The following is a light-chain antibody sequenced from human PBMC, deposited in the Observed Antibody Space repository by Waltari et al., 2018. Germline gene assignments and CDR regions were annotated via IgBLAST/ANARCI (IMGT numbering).Light chain of an antibody. Sequence: DIQLTQSPSFLSASVGDRVTITCRASQGISSYLAWYQQKPGKAPKLLIYAASTLQSGVPSRFSGSGSVTEFTLTISSLQPEDFATYYCQQLNSYPRALTFGGGTKVEIK. CDR3: QQLNSYPRALT. CDR1: QGISSY. CDR2: AAS. V-gene: IGKV1-9*01. J-gene: IGKJ4*01.